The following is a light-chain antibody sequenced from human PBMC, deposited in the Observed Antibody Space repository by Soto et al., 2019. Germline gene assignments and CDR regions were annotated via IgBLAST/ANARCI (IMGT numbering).Light chain of an antibody. J-gene: IGKJ1*01. CDR1: QGITNG. V-gene: IGKV1-5*03. Sequence: DIQMTQSPSSVSASVGDSVTMTCRASQGITNGLAWYQQKPGKAPKILIYKASSLESGVPSRFSGSGSGTEFTLTISSLQPDDFATYYCQQYNGYRWTFGQGTKVDIK. CDR2: KAS. CDR3: QQYNGYRWT.